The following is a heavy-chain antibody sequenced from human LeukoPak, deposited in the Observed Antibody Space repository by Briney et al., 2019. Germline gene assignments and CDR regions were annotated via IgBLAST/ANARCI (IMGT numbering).Heavy chain of an antibody. CDR3: AKDTTVNFPFRGYFDY. CDR1: GFTFDDYG. CDR2: ISADGSYK. Sequence: GGSLRLSCAASGFTFDDYGMSWVRQAPGKGLEWVALISADGSYKYYADSVKGRFTISRDNSKNTLYLQMNSLRAEDTAVYYCAKDTTVNFPFRGYFDYWGQGTLVTVSS. J-gene: IGHJ4*02. V-gene: IGHV3-30*18. D-gene: IGHD4-17*01.